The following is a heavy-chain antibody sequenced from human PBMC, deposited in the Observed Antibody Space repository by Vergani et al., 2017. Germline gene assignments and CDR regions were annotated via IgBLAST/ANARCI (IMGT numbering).Heavy chain of an antibody. Sequence: EVQLLESGGGLVQPGGSLRLSCAASGFTFSSYAMSWVRQAPGKGLEWVSAISGSGGSTYYADSVKGRFTISRDTSKNTLYLQMNSLRAEDTAVYYCARTSTGYYYGSGSSDFDYWGQGTLVTVSS. CDR2: ISGSGGST. CDR3: ARTSTGYYYGSGSSDFDY. V-gene: IGHV3-23*01. J-gene: IGHJ4*02. D-gene: IGHD3-10*01. CDR1: GFTFSSYA.